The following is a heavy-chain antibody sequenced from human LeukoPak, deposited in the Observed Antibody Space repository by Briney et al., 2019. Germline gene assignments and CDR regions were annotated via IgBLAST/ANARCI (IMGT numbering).Heavy chain of an antibody. CDR2: ITGGGGST. D-gene: IGHD3-10*01. CDR1: GFTFTSHV. CDR3: ATLSLVRGVPNVP. J-gene: IGHJ5*02. V-gene: IGHV3-23*01. Sequence: GGSLRLSCAASGFTFTSHVMSWVRQAPGKGLEWVSTITGGGGSTYYADSVKGRFTISRDNSKNTLFLQMNSLRAEDTAVYYCATLSLVRGVPNVPWGQGTLVTASS.